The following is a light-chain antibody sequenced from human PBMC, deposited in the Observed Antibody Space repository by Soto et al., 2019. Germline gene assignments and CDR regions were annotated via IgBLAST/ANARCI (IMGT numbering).Light chain of an antibody. V-gene: IGKV1-27*01. J-gene: IGKJ1*01. CDR1: QGISDY. CDR3: QKYNGVPWT. CDR2: SAS. Sequence: DIQMTQSPSSLSASVVDRVTITCRASQGISDYLAWYQQKPGKVPKLLIYSASTLQSRVPSRFSGSGSGTDFTLNISSLQPEDVATYYCQKYNGVPWTFGQGTKVEIK.